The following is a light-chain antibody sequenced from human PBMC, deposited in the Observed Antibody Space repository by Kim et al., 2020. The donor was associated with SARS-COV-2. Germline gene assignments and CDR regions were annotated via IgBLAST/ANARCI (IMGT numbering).Light chain of an antibody. CDR2: YDN. CDR1: KIGGKS. Sequence: SYELTQPPSVSVAPGKTARFTCGGNKIGGKSVHWYQQKPGQAPVLVINYDNDRPSGIPERFSGSNSGNTATLTISSVDAGDEADYYCQVWDSSTDDWVFGGGTQLTVL. CDR3: QVWDSSTDDWV. J-gene: IGLJ3*02. V-gene: IGLV3-21*04.